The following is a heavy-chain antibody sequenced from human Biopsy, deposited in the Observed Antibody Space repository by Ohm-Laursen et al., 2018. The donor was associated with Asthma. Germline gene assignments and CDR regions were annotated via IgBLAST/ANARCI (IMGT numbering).Heavy chain of an antibody. Sequence: SVKVSCKASGDSFSNYAISWVRQDPGRGIEWMGGLIPVLGTPDHAQTFEGRVTITADESTSTAYMALSSLSSEDTAVYYCARGYSRSDRIVYYYSGLEVWGQGTTVTVSS. D-gene: IGHD5-12*01. CDR3: ARGYSRSDRIVYYYSGLEV. J-gene: IGHJ6*02. V-gene: IGHV1-69*13. CDR2: LIPVLGTP. CDR1: GDSFSNYA.